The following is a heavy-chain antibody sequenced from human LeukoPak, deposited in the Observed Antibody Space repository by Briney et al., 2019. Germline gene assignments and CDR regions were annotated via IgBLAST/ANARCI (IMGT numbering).Heavy chain of an antibody. D-gene: IGHD2-2*01. J-gene: IGHJ6*02. V-gene: IGHV4-61*02. CDR3: ARASCSSTSCYYYGMDV. CDR2: IYTSGST. CDR1: GGSISSGSYY. Sequence: SQTLSLTCTVSGGSISSGSYYWSWIRQPAGKGLEWIGRIYTSGSTNYNPSLKSRVTISVGTSKNQFSLKLSSVTAADTAVYYCARASCSSTSCYYYGMDVWGQGTTVTVSS.